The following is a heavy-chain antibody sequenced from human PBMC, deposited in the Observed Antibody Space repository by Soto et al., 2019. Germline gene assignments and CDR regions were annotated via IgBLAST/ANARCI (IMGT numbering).Heavy chain of an antibody. CDR3: ARWRGYGSGFLIYYYYGMDV. V-gene: IGHV4-34*01. CDR2: INHSGST. D-gene: IGHD3-10*01. J-gene: IGHJ6*02. CDR1: GGSFSGYY. Sequence: SSETLSLTCAVYGGSFSGYYWSWIRQPPGKGLEWIGEINHSGSTNYNPSLKSRVTISVDTSENQFSLKLSSVTAADTAVYYCARWRGYGSGFLIYYYYGMDVWGQGTTVTV.